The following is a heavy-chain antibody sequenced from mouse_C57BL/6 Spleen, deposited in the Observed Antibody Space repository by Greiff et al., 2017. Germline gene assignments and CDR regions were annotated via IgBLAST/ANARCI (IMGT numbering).Heavy chain of an antibody. CDR2: ISYDGSN. V-gene: IGHV3-6*01. J-gene: IGHJ3*01. D-gene: IGHD4-1*01. CDR1: GYSITSGYY. Sequence: EVQLVESGPGLVKPSQSLSLTCSVTGYSITSGYYWNWIRQFPGNKLEWMGYISYDGSNNYNPSLKNRISITRDTSKNQFFLKLNSVTTEDTATYYCARRWDAWFAYWGQGTLVTVSA. CDR3: ARRWDAWFAY.